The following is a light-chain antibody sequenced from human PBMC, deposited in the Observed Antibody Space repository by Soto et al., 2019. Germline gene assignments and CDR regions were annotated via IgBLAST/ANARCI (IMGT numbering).Light chain of an antibody. V-gene: IGKV3-20*01. CDR3: QQYGTSSWT. CDR1: QSVSSY. Sequence: EIVLTQSPGTLSLSPGERGTLSCRASQSVSSYLAWYQQKPGQAPRLLIYGASSRATGIPDRFSGSGSGTDFTLTITRLEPEDFAVYYCQQYGTSSWTFGQGTKGDIK. J-gene: IGKJ1*01. CDR2: GAS.